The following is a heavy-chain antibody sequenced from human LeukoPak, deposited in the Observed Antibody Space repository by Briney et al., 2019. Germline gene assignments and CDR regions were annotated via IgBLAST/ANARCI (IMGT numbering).Heavy chain of an antibody. CDR3: ARERETYNDY. CDR2: IKRDGSET. D-gene: IGHD1-1*01. Sequence: GASLRLSCAVSGFTFSTFWMTWVRQDPGKGLEWVGNIKRDGSETYYVASVRGRFTISRDNAKNSLYLQMNSLRAEDTAVYFCARERETYNDYWGQGTLVTVSS. J-gene: IGHJ4*02. V-gene: IGHV3-7*01. CDR1: GFTFSTFW.